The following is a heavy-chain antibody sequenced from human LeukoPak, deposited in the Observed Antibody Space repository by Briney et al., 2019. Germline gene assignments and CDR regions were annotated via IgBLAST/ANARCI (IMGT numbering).Heavy chain of an antibody. J-gene: IGHJ1*01. D-gene: IGHD3-10*02. CDR1: GGTFSSYT. CDR3: ARGGQGYYVPFQH. V-gene: IGHV1-69*02. CDR2: IIPILGIA. Sequence: SVKVSCKASGGTFSSYTISWVRQAPGQGLEWMGRIIPILGIANYAQKFQGRVTITADKSTSTAYMELSSLRSEDTAVYYCARGGQGYYVPFQHWGQGTLVTVSS.